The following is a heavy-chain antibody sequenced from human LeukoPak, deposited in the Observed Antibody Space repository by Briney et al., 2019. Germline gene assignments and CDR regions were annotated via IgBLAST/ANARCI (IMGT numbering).Heavy chain of an antibody. J-gene: IGHJ3*01. CDR3: AKGVSGTYYAFDV. V-gene: IGHV4-59*02. D-gene: IGHD1-26*01. CDR1: GASVSSRF. Sequence: KPSETLSHTCGVSGASVSSRFWSWIRQTPGMGLEWIGYISNRGSTDYNPSLKSRVTISVDAAKNEVSLNVRSVSAADTAVYYCAKGVSGTYYAFDVWGQGRTV. CDR2: ISNRGST.